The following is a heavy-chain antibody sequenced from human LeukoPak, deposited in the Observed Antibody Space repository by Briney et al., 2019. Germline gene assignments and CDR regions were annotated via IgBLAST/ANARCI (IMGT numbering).Heavy chain of an antibody. D-gene: IGHD1-26*01. V-gene: IGHV3-7*01. CDR1: DVTFRKYG. CDR2: IKHDGSDK. J-gene: IGHJ3*02. Sequence: GGSLRLSCVGSDVTFRKYGVTWVRQAPGKGLEWVANIKHDGSDKWHVDSVKGRFTISRDNAKNTLYLQMNSLRVEDTAVYYCARDGLLVSGVALDIWGQGTMVTVSS. CDR3: ARDGLLVSGVALDI.